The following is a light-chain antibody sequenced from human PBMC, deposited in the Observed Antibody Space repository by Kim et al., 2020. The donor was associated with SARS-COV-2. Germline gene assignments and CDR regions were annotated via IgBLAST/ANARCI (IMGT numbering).Light chain of an antibody. CDR1: TGAVTRGQY. J-gene: IGLJ3*02. CDR2: DTD. CDR3: LLSYGGAPWV. Sequence: GGTVTPPGCSRTGAVTRGQYPFWFQQKPGQAPRTLIYDTDNKHSWTPARFSGSLLGGKAALTLSGAQPEDEAEYYCLLSYGGAPWVFGGGTHLTVL. V-gene: IGLV7-46*01.